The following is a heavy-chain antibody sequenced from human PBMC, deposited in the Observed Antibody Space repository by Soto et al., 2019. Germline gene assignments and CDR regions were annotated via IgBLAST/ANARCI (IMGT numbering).Heavy chain of an antibody. V-gene: IGHV1-18*03. CDR1: GYTFTNYA. J-gene: IGHJ5*02. Sequence: ASVKVSCKGSGYTFTNYAISWVRQAPGQGLEWLGWVSAYNGNTNYAQKFQGRFTMTTDTSTGTAYMELRRLTSDDMAVYYCASGVGYGDVWFDHWGQGTLVTVSS. CDR2: VSAYNGNT. CDR3: ASGVGYGDVWFDH. D-gene: IGHD4-17*01.